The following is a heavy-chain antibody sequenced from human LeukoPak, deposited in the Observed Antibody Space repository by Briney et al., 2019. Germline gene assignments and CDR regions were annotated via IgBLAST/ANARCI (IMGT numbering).Heavy chain of an antibody. Sequence: GGSLRLSCAASGFTFSTYGMHWVRQAPGKGLEWVAFIRYDGTNKYYADSVKGRFTISRDNSKNTLYLQMNSLRGEDTAVYFCAKDKDPWKSTSISDFDYWGQGTLVTVSS. CDR1: GFTFSTYG. J-gene: IGHJ4*02. CDR2: IRYDGTNK. V-gene: IGHV3-30*02. D-gene: IGHD1-1*01. CDR3: AKDKDPWKSTSISDFDY.